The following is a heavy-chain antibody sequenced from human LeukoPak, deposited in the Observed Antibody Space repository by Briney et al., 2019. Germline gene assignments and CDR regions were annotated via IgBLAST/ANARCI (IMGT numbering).Heavy chain of an antibody. CDR2: IYTSGST. V-gene: IGHV4-4*07. D-gene: IGHD3-9*01. CDR1: GVSISSYY. CDR3: ARDRRRVLRYFDWPGSMDV. Sequence: SETLSLTCTVSGVSISSYYWSWIRQPAGKGLEWIGRIYTSGSTTYNPSLKSRVTMSVDSSKNQFSLKLSSVTAADTAVYYCARDRRRVLRYFDWPGSMDVWGKGTTVTVSS. J-gene: IGHJ6*04.